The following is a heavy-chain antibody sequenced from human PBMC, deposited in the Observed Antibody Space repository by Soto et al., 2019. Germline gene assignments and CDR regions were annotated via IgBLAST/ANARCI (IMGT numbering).Heavy chain of an antibody. J-gene: IGHJ6*02. CDR1: GFTFSSYG. V-gene: IGHV3-33*01. CDR3: ARDRGYCSSTSCYTDYYYDMDV. Sequence: QVQLVESGGGVVQPGRSLRLSCAASGFTFSSYGMYWVRQAPGKGLEWVALIWYDGSHKDYPDSVKGRFTISRDNSKNTLYLQMNSLRAEDTAVYYCARDRGYCSSTSCYTDYYYDMDVWGQGTTVTVSS. D-gene: IGHD2-2*02. CDR2: IWYDGSHK.